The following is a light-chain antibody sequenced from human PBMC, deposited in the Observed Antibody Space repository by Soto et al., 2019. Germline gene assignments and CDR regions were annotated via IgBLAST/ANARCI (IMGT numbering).Light chain of an antibody. CDR2: HAS. V-gene: IGKV1-33*01. Sequence: DIQMTQSPSSLSAAVGDRVTITCQASQDISIYLNWFQQKPGKAPNLLIYHASNLETGVPSRFSGSGSGTHFTFTISSLQPEDVATYYCQQYDNLPSITFGQGTRLEIK. CDR3: QQYDNLPSIT. J-gene: IGKJ5*01. CDR1: QDISIY.